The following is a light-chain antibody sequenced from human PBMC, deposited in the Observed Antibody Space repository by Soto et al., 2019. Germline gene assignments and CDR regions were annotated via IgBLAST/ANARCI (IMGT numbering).Light chain of an antibody. J-gene: IGKJ1*01. CDR1: QGISSY. Sequence: DIQLTQSPSFLSASVGDRVTITCRASQGISSYLAWYQQKPGKAPKLLIYAASTLQSGVPSRFSGSVSGTEFTLTISSLQPEDFATYYCQQLNSYPRTWTFGQGTKVEIK. CDR3: QQLNSYPRTWT. V-gene: IGKV1-9*01. CDR2: AAS.